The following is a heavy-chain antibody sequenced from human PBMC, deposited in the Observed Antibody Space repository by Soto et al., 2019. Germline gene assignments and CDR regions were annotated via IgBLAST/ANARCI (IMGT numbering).Heavy chain of an antibody. Sequence: ASVKVSCRASGYSFTGLDINWVRQTTGQGLEWMGWIQPSSGRTGYAQKFQGRVTMTRDTSINTAYMELSSLTSDDTAFYYCARGVTAGVDYWGQGTLVTVSS. CDR1: GYSFTGLD. J-gene: IGHJ4*02. CDR2: IQPSSGRT. D-gene: IGHD1-26*01. V-gene: IGHV1-8*01. CDR3: ARGVTAGVDY.